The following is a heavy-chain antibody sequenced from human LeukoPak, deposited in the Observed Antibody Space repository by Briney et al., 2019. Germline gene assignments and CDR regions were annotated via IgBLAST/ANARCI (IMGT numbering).Heavy chain of an antibody. CDR2: ISYSGST. D-gene: IGHD5-24*01. Sequence: PSETLSLTCTVSVSGGSISSGGSYWSWIRQRPGKGLEWIGYISYSGSTYYNPSLKSRVTISVDTSKNQFSLKLSSVTAADTAVYYCATSGRDGYNDSDYWGQGTLVTVSS. J-gene: IGHJ4*02. CDR1: GGSISSGGSY. V-gene: IGHV4-31*03. CDR3: ATSGRDGYNDSDY.